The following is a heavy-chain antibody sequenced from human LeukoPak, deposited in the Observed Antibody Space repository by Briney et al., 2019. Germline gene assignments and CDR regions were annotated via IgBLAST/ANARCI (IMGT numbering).Heavy chain of an antibody. D-gene: IGHD3-3*01. CDR3: AREGVVKGYFDY. CDR1: GGSISPYF. J-gene: IGHJ4*02. CDR2: IYYRGST. Sequence: TSETLSLTCTVSGGSISPYFWSWIRQSPGKGLEWIGYIYYRGSTNYNPSLKSRVTISLDTSKDQFSLKLSSVTAADTAVYYCAREGVVKGYFDYWGQGTLVTVSS. V-gene: IGHV4-59*01.